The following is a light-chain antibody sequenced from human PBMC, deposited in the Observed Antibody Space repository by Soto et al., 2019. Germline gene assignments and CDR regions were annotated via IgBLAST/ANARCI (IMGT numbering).Light chain of an antibody. CDR1: QGISSY. Sequence: DIQLTQSPSFLSASVGDRVTITCRASQGISSYLAWYQQKPGKAPKLLIYAASTLQSGVPSRFSGSGSGTEFTLTISSLQPEDFATCYCQQVNSYPLTFGGGTKVDIK. J-gene: IGKJ4*01. V-gene: IGKV1-9*01. CDR2: AAS. CDR3: QQVNSYPLT.